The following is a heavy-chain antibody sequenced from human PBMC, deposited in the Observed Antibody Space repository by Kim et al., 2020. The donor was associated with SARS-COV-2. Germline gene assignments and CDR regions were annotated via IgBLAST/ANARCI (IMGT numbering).Heavy chain of an antibody. CDR1: GDSIQTTSFY. V-gene: IGHV4-39*01. J-gene: IGHJ4*02. Sequence: SETLSLTCAVSGDSIQTTSFYWAWIRQPPGTGLEWIATIYYSGKTYFNPSLKSRVTMSLDTTKNQFSLKMTSVTAADTAAYFCARHVRGGGEFDYWGRGTLVSVSS. CDR2: IYYSGKT. D-gene: IGHD4-17*01. CDR3: ARHVRGGGEFDY.